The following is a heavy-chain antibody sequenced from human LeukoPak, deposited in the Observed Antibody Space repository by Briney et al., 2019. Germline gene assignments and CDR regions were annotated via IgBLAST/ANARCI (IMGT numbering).Heavy chain of an antibody. V-gene: IGHV3-20*04. D-gene: IGHD2-2*01. CDR3: VRDLGYCSSTSCYADY. J-gene: IGHJ4*02. Sequence: GGSLRLSCAASGFTFENYGMSWVRQAPGKGLEWVSGIKGNGASTGYADSVKGRFTISRDNARKSLYLQMNSLRVEDTALYCCVRDLGYCSSTSCYADYWGQGTPVSVSS. CDR1: GFTFENYG. CDR2: IKGNGAST.